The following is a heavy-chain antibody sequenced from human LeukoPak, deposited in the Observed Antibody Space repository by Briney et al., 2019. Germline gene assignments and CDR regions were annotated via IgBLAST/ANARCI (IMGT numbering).Heavy chain of an antibody. CDR2: ISSSSSYI. D-gene: IGHD2-8*02. Sequence: PGGSLRLSCAASGFTFSSYSMNWVRQAPGKGLEWVSSISSSSSYIYYADSVKGRFTISRDNAKNSLYLQMNSVRAEDTAVYYCARVLAGGNYYMDVWGKGTTVTVSS. J-gene: IGHJ6*03. V-gene: IGHV3-21*01. CDR3: ARVLAGGNYYMDV. CDR1: GFTFSSYS.